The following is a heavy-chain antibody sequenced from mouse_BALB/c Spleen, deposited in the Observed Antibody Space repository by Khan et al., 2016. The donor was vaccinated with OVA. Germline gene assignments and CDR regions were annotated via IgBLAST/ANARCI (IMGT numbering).Heavy chain of an antibody. Sequence: EVELLESGGGLVKPGGSLKLSCEVSGFAFNSYDMSWVRQTPEKRLEWVATISSTGTYTYYPDSVKGRFTISRDTARNTLYLQMSSLRSEDTALYYCTRPSYYGNPWFTYWCQGTLVTVSA. V-gene: IGHV5-9*02. J-gene: IGHJ3*01. CDR3: TRPSYYGNPWFTY. D-gene: IGHD2-10*01. CDR1: GFAFNSYD. CDR2: ISSTGTYT.